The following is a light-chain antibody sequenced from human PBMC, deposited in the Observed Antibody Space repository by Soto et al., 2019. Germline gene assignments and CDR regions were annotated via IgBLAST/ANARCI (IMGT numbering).Light chain of an antibody. CDR3: IQSTQLPPT. CDR1: QSLLHITVETF. Sequence: DVVMTQTPLSLSVAPGQPASISCKSSQSLLHITVETFLFWYLQKPGQSPQLLIYEVSTRVSGVPDRVSGSGSGTDFTLEISRVETDDVGIYYCIQSTQLPPTFGQGTRLGIE. V-gene: IGKV2D-29*02. J-gene: IGKJ5*01. CDR2: EVS.